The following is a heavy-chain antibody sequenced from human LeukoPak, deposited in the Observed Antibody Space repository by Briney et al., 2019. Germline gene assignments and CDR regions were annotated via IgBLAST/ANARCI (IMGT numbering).Heavy chain of an antibody. CDR1: GFTFSSYA. V-gene: IGHV3-30*04. J-gene: IGHJ3*01. Sequence: GGSLRLSCAASGFTFSSYAMHWVRQAPGKGLEWVAVISYDGSNKYYADSVKGRFTISRDNAKNSLYLQMNSLRDEDTAVYYCARDLTVWGQGTMVTVSS. CDR3: ARDLTV. CDR2: ISYDGSNK.